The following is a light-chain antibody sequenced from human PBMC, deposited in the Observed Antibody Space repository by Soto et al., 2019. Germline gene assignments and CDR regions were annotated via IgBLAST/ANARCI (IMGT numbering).Light chain of an antibody. Sequence: IVLTQSPGTLSLSPGERVTLSCRASQSVTTRLAWYQHKPGQAPRLLIYYISTRATGIPARFSGSGSGTEFTLTINSLQSEDSAVYYCQQHNQWPITFGQGTRLEIK. CDR3: QQHNQWPIT. CDR1: QSVTTR. CDR2: YIS. V-gene: IGKV3D-15*01. J-gene: IGKJ5*01.